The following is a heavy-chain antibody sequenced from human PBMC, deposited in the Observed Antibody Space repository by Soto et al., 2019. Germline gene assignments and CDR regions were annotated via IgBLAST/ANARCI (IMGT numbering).Heavy chain of an antibody. J-gene: IGHJ4*02. Sequence: EVQLLESGGGLVQPGGSLRLSCAASEFAFSSYAMSWVRQAPGKGLEWVSTISGSGGNTYYADSVKGRFTISRDNSKNTLYLQMNSLRAEDTALYYCAKDPRVHYYGSGSSSYWGQGTLVTVSS. D-gene: IGHD3-10*01. CDR3: AKDPRVHYYGSGSSSY. V-gene: IGHV3-23*01. CDR2: ISGSGGNT. CDR1: EFAFSSYA.